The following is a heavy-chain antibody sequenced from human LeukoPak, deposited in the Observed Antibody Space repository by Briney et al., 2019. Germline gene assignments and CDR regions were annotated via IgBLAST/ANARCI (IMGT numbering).Heavy chain of an antibody. Sequence: PSETLSLTCTVSGGSISSSSYYWGWIRQPPGKGLEWIGSIYYSGSTYYNPSLKSRVTISVDASKNQFSLKLSSVTAADTAVYYCARHRDYYDSSGYYYEAYYFDYWGQGTLVTVSS. CDR3: ARHRDYYDSSGYYYEAYYFDY. J-gene: IGHJ4*02. D-gene: IGHD3-22*01. CDR2: IYYSGST. V-gene: IGHV4-39*01. CDR1: GGSISSSSYY.